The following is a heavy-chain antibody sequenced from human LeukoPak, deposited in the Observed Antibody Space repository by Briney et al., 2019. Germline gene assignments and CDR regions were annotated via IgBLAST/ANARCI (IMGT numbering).Heavy chain of an antibody. D-gene: IGHD6-13*01. V-gene: IGHV4-59*01. CDR3: AMERTAAEIFDY. Sequence: SETLSLTCTVSGGSISSSYWSWIRQPPGKGLEWIGYIYYSGSTNYNPSLKSRVTISVDTSKNQFSLKLSSVTAADTAVYYCAMERTAAEIFDYWGQGTLVTVSS. CDR1: GGSISSSY. J-gene: IGHJ4*02. CDR2: IYYSGST.